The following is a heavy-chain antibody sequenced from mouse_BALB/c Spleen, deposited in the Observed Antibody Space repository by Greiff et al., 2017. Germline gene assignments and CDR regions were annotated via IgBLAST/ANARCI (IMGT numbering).Heavy chain of an antibody. V-gene: IGHV5-6-5*01. CDR1: GFTFSSYA. CDR2: ISSGGST. Sequence: DVKLVESGGGLVKPGGSLKLSCAASGFTFSSYAMSWVRQTPEKRLEWVASISSGGSTYYPDSVRGRLTISRDNARNILYLQMSRLRSEDTAMYYCARGGAIYDGYYDYAMDYWGQGTSVTVSA. J-gene: IGHJ4*01. CDR3: ARGGAIYDGYYDYAMDY. D-gene: IGHD2-3*01.